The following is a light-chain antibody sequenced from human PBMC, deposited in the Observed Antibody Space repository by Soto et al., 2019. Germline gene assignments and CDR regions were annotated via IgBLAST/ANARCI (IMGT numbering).Light chain of an antibody. V-gene: IGKV2-28*01. Sequence: DIVMTQSPLSLPVTPGEPASISCRSSQSLLHSNGYNYLDWYLQKPGQSPQLLIYLGSNRASGVPDRFSGSGSGTDFTLEISRVEAEDVGVYYCMQALQTPRNTFGQGTKLEIK. CDR3: MQALQTPRNT. CDR2: LGS. J-gene: IGKJ2*01. CDR1: QSLLHSNGYNY.